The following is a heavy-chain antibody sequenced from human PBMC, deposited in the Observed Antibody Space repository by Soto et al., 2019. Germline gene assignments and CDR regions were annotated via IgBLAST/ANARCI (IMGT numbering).Heavy chain of an antibody. V-gene: IGHV1-46*01. J-gene: IGHJ5*02. D-gene: IGHD3-3*01. CDR2: MDPSGGST. CDR1: GYTFSSYY. CDR3: ARDWRGAEGFDP. Sequence: ASVKVSCKASGYTFSSYYIHWVRQAPGQGLEWLGIMDPSGGSTTYAQKFQGRVTMTTETSTTTSYMELRNLTSDDTAVYFCARDWRGAEGFDPWGQGTLVTVSS.